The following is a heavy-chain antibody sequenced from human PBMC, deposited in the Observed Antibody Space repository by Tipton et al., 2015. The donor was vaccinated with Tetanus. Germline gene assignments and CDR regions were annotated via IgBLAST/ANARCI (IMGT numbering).Heavy chain of an antibody. V-gene: IGHV3-23*01. CDR2: ISGSGDTT. Sequence: GSLRLSCAASGFTFNRYGINWVRQAPGKGLVGVSSISGSGDTTYYADSVRGRFTVSRDNSKDTVYLDVRSLRDEDTAVYYCAADGLPRGFVMVEATTQKYFRHWGQGTLVTVSS. J-gene: IGHJ1*01. D-gene: IGHD2-21*01. CDR3: AADGLPRGFVMVEATTQKYFRH. CDR1: GFTFNRYG.